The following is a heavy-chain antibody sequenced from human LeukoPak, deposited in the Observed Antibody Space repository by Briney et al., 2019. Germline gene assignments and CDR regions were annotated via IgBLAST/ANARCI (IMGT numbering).Heavy chain of an antibody. D-gene: IGHD2-2*02. Sequence: SETLSLTCTVSGGSISSSSYYWGWIRQPPGKGLEWIGSIYYSGSTYYNPSLKSRVTISVDTSKNQFSLKLSSVTAADTAVYYCAREDCSSTSCYTRRGYFQHWGQGTLVTVSS. CDR2: IYYSGST. CDR1: GGSISSSSYY. V-gene: IGHV4-39*07. CDR3: AREDCSSTSCYTRRGYFQH. J-gene: IGHJ1*01.